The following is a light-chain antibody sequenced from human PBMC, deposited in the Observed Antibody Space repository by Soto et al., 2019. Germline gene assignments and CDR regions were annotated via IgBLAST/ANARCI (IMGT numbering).Light chain of an antibody. CDR1: SSNIGAGYD. Sequence: QSVLTQPPSVSGAPGQRVTISCTGSSSNIGAGYDVHWYQQPPGTAPKLIIYEVNNWPSGVPDRFSGSKSGNTASLTTSGLQAEDEADYYCNSFTTSSTYVFGTGTKVTVL. CDR2: EVN. V-gene: IGLV1-40*01. J-gene: IGLJ1*01. CDR3: NSFTTSSTYV.